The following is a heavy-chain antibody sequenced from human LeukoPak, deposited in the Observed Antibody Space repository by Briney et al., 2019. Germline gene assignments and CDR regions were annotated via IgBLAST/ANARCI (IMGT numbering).Heavy chain of an antibody. CDR1: GFTFSDYY. V-gene: IGHV3-11*04. CDR2: ISSSGSTI. CDR3: ARPYSSGWSYDHDAFDI. Sequence: PGGSLRLSCAASGFTFSDYYMSWIRQAPGKGLEWVSYISSSGSTIYYADSVKGRFTISRDNAKNSLYLQMNSLRAEDTAVYYCARPYSSGWSYDHDAFDIWGQGTMVTVSS. J-gene: IGHJ3*02. D-gene: IGHD6-19*01.